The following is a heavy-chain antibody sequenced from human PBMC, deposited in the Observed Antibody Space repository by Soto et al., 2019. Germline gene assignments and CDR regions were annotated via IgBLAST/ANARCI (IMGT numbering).Heavy chain of an antibody. J-gene: IGHJ5*02. V-gene: IGHV1-2*02. D-gene: IGHD3-9*01. CDR3: ARFATRYFYWLVD. CDR2: INPNSGGT. CDR1: GYPFTGYY. Sequence: SSVQVSCKASGYPFTGYYIHWVRQAPGQGLEWMGWINPNSGGTNYAQKFQGRVTMTRDTSISTAYMELTRLRSDDTAVYYCARFATRYFYWLVDCGQGTMVTVSS.